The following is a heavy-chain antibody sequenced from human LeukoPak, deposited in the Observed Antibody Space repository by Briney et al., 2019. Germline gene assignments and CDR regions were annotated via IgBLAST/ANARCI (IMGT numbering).Heavy chain of an antibody. CDR3: AREPSGTGYYYYMDV. J-gene: IGHJ6*03. D-gene: IGHD3-10*01. CDR2: IYTSGST. CDR1: GGSISSGSYY. Sequence: SQTLSLTCTVSGGSISSGSYYWSWIRQPAGKGLEWIGRIYTSGSTNYNPSLKSRVTISVDTSKNQFSLKLSSVTAADTAVYYCAREPSGTGYYYYMDVWGKGTTVTVSS. V-gene: IGHV4-61*02.